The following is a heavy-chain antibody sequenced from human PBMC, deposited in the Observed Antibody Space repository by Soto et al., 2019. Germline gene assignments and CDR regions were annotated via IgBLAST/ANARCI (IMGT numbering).Heavy chain of an antibody. CDR1: GGSISSYY. D-gene: IGHD2-8*01. CDR3: ARDREIHDCTKGVCYTQDYYYYYMDV. CDR2: IYYSGST. J-gene: IGHJ6*03. Sequence: SETLSLTCTVSGGSISSYYWSWIRQPPGKGLEWIGYIYYSGSTNYNPSLKSRLTISVDTSKNQFSLKLSSVTAADTAVYYCARDREIHDCTKGVCYTQDYYYYYMDVWGKGTTVTVSS. V-gene: IGHV4-59*01.